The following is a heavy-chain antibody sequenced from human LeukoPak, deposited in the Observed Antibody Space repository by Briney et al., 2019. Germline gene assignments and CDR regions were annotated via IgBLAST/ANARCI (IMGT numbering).Heavy chain of an antibody. CDR1: GGSINNYY. J-gene: IGHJ3*02. CDR2: IYTRGSA. V-gene: IGHV4-4*07. Sequence: ASETLSLTCTVSGGSINNYYWSWIRQPAGKGLEWIGRIYTRGSANYNPSLKSRVTMSVDTSKNQFSLKLSSVTAADTAVYYCARGRYCSADICSGGDAFDIWGQGTMVSVSS. D-gene: IGHD2-15*01. CDR3: ARGRYCSADICSGGDAFDI.